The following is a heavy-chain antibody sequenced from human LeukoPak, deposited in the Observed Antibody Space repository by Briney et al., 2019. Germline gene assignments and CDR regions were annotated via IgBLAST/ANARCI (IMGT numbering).Heavy chain of an antibody. D-gene: IGHD4-17*01. J-gene: IGHJ4*02. CDR2: TSPKSGDR. CDR1: GYTLTDYF. Sequence: ASVKVSCKISGYTLTDYFIHWVRQAPGQGLEWMGWTSPKSGDRKCTQKFQGRVTMTRDTSISTVYMELDRLTFDDTAVYFCARDNYGTLDYWGQGSLVTVSS. CDR3: ARDNYGTLDY. V-gene: IGHV1-2*02.